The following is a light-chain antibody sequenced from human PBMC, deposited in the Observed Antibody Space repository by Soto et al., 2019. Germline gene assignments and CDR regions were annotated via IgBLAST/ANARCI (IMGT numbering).Light chain of an antibody. V-gene: IGLV2-14*03. CDR1: SSDVGAYHS. CDR3: TSFTDTGPAI. Sequence: QSALTQPASVSGSPGQSFTISCTGTSSDVGAYHSVSWYQQHPGKAPKLIIFDVSNRPSGVSDRFSGSKSGNTASLTISGLQAEDEADYYCTSFTDTGPAIFGAGTKVTVL. CDR2: DVS. J-gene: IGLJ1*01.